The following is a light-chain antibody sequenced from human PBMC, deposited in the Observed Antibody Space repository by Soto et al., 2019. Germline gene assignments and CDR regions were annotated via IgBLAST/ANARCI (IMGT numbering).Light chain of an antibody. CDR3: KQYNSCPWP. CDR1: QSISGW. V-gene: IGKV1-5*03. Sequence: DIQMTQSPSTLSASVGDRVTITCRASQSISGWLAWYQQKPGKAPNLLIYRASILEGGVPSRFSGSGSGTEFTLTISSVQPDDFETSFFKQYNSCPWPFGQGTNVEIK. J-gene: IGKJ1*01. CDR2: RAS.